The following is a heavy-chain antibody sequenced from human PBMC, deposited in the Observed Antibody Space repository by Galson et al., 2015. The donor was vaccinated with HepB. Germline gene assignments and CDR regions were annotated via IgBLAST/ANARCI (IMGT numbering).Heavy chain of an antibody. V-gene: IGHV4-34*01. J-gene: IGHJ4*02. CDR1: GGSFSGYY. CDR2: INHSGST. CDR3: ARYYGGADFDY. Sequence: ETLSLTCAVYGGSFSGYYWSWIRQPPGKGLEWIGEINHSGSTNYNPSLKSRVTISVDTSKNQFSLKLSSVTAADTAVYYCARYYGGADFDYWGQGTLVTVSS. D-gene: IGHD4-23*01.